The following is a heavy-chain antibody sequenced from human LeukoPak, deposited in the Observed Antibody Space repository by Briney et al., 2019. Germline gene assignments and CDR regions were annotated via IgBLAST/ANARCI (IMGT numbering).Heavy chain of an antibody. V-gene: IGHV4-59*08. D-gene: IGHD3-10*01. CDR3: ARILRGVIVTSFDY. Sequence: PSETLSLTCTVSGDSISSSYWSWIRQPPGKGLEWIGSISHAGSTDYSPSLKSRVTISLDTSKNQFSLKLRPVTAADTAVYYCARILRGVIVTSFDYWGQGILVTVSS. CDR2: ISHAGST. J-gene: IGHJ4*02. CDR1: GDSISSSY.